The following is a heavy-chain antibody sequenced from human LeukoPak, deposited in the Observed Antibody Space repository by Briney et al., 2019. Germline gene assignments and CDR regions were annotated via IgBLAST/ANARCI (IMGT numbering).Heavy chain of an antibody. V-gene: IGHV1-2*02. Sequence: GASVKVSCKASGYTFTNYFVHWVQQAPGQGLEWMGWISPQSGDTNSAQKFQGRVTMTRDTSIATSYMELSSLTSDDTAVYYCARAFYITYDLWGQGTRVTVSS. CDR1: GYTFTNYF. J-gene: IGHJ5*02. D-gene: IGHD3-10*01. CDR3: ARAFYITYDL. CDR2: ISPQSGDT.